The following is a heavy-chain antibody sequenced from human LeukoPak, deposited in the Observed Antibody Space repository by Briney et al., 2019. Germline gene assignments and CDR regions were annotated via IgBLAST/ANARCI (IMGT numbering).Heavy chain of an antibody. D-gene: IGHD6-13*01. J-gene: IGHJ5*02. V-gene: IGHV3-66*01. Sequence: GGSLRLSCAASGFTVSSNYMSWVRQAPGKGLERVSVIYSGGSTYYADSVKGRFTISRDNSKNTLYLQMNSLRAEDTAVYYCARGGSPSSSWLYWFDPWGQGTLVTVSS. CDR2: IYSGGST. CDR3: ARGGSPSSSWLYWFDP. CDR1: GFTVSSNY.